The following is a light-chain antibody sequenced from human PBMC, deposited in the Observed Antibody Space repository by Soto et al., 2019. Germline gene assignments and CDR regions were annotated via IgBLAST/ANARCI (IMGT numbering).Light chain of an antibody. J-gene: IGLJ1*01. CDR3: SSCTSSSTYI. CDR1: SSDVGAYNS. V-gene: IGLV2-14*03. Sequence: QSVLTQPASVSGSPGQSITVSCTGTSSDVGAYNSVSWYQQHPGKDPKLILYEVTNRPSGVSERFSGSKSANTASLTISGLQAGYEADYYCSSCTSSSTYIFGTGTKVTVL. CDR2: EVT.